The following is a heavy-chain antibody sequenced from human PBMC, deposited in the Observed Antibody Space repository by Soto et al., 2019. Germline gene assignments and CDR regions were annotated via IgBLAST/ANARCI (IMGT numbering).Heavy chain of an antibody. CDR2: ISAYNGNT. Sequence: QVQLVQSGAEVKKPGASVKVSCKASGYTFTSYGISWVRQAPGQVLEWMGWISAYNGNTNYAQKLQGRVTMTTDTSTSTAYMELRSLRSDDTAVYYCARDFPSSTMTPAYYYYGMDVWGQGTTVTVSS. D-gene: IGHD3-22*01. CDR3: ARDFPSSTMTPAYYYYGMDV. CDR1: GYTFTSYG. V-gene: IGHV1-18*01. J-gene: IGHJ6*02.